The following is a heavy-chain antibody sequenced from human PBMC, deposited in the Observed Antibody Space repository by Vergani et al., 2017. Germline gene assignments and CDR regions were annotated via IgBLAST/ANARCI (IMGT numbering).Heavy chain of an antibody. V-gene: IGHV3-30*02. CDR3: AKHSRAGCFDY. CDR1: GFTLSNYD. J-gene: IGHJ4*02. D-gene: IGHD6-19*01. CDR2: IQFDGSNQ. Sequence: QVQLVESGGGVVQRGGSLRLSCATSGFTLSNYDMQWIRQGPGKGLEFVAFIQFDGSNQYYADSVKGRFTLSRDFSKNTLYRPMNSPRTDDTATYYWAKHSRAGCFDYWGQGTQVIVSA.